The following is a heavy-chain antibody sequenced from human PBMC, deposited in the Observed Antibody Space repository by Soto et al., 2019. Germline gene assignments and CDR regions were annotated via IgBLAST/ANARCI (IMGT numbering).Heavy chain of an antibody. CDR3: AKGPSNWDY. CDR1: GFTFSSFA. D-gene: IGHD1-1*01. CDR2: ITASGATT. J-gene: IGHJ4*02. Sequence: GGSLRLSCAASGFTFSSFAMSWVRQAPGKGLEWVSAITASGATTYYADSVKGRFTISRDNSKDTLYLQMNSLRAEDTAVYYCAKGPSNWDYWGQGTLVTVSS. V-gene: IGHV3-23*01.